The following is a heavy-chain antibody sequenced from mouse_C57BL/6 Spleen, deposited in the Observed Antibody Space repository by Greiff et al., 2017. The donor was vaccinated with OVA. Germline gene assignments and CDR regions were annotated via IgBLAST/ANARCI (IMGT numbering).Heavy chain of an antibody. CDR2: ISDGGSYT. V-gene: IGHV5-4*01. D-gene: IGHD2-4*01. J-gene: IGHJ2*01. CDR1: GFTFSSYA. CDR3: ARDGRMPDYDFDY. Sequence: EVKLVESGGGLVKPGGSLKLSCAASGFTFSSYAMSWVRQTPEKRLEWVATISDGGSYTYYPDNVKGRFTISRDNAKNNLYLQMSHLKSEDTAMYYCARDGRMPDYDFDYWGQGTTLTVSS.